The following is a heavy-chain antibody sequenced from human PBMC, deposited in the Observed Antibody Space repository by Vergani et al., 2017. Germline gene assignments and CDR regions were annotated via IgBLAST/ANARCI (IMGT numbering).Heavy chain of an antibody. J-gene: IGHJ6*02. CDR1: GFTFSSYS. V-gene: IGHV3-48*01. D-gene: IGHD3-10*01. CDR2: ISSRSSTI. CDR3: ARDIGRNYYYYGMDV. Sequence: EVQLVESGGGLVQPGGSLRLSCAASGFTFSSYSMNWVRQAPGKGLEWVSYISSRSSTIYYADSVKGRFTISRDNAKNSLYLQMNSLRAEDTAVYYCARDIGRNYYYYGMDVWGQGTTVTVSS.